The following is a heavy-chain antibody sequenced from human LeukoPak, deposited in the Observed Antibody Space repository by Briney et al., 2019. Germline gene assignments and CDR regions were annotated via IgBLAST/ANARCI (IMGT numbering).Heavy chain of an antibody. CDR1: GYTFTGYY. J-gene: IGHJ4*02. V-gene: IGHV1-2*02. D-gene: IGHD3-3*01. CDR3: ARALVDFWSGYSGSSSYYFDY. CDR2: INPNSGGT. Sequence: ASVKVSCKASGYTFTGYYMHCVRQAPGQGLEWMGWINPNSGGTNYAQKFQGRVTMTRDTSISTAYMELSRLRSDDTAVYYCARALVDFWSGYSGSSSYYFDYWGQGTLVTVSS.